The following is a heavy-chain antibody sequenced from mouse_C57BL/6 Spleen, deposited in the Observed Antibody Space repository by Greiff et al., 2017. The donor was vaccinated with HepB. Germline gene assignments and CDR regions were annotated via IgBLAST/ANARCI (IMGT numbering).Heavy chain of an antibody. J-gene: IGHJ3*01. CDR3: THYYGSRGFAY. CDR1: GYTFTDYE. D-gene: IGHD1-1*01. CDR2: IDPETGGT. V-gene: IGHV1-15*01. Sequence: QVQLQQSGAELVRPGASVTLSCKASGYTFTDYEMHWVKQTPVHGLEWIGAIDPETGGTAYNQKFKGKAILTADKSSSTAYMELRSLTSEDSAVYYCTHYYGSRGFAYWGQGTLVTVSA.